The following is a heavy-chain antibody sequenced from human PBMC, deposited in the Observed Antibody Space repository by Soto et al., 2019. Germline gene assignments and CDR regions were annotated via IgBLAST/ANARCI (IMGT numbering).Heavy chain of an antibody. CDR3: ARDAGGPADY. CDR2: MYYSGST. D-gene: IGHD2-15*01. Sequence: TLSLTCTVSVESISIYYWSWIRQPPGKGLEWIGYMYYSGSTNYNPSLKSRVTISVDTSKNQFSLKLSSVTAADTAVYYCARDAGGPADYWGQGTLVTVSS. V-gene: IGHV4-59*01. J-gene: IGHJ4*02. CDR1: VESISIYY.